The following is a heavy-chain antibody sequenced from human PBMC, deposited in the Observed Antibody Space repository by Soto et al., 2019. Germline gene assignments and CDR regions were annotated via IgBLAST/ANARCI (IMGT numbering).Heavy chain of an antibody. Sequence: PGGSLRLSCAASGFTFSNYDIHWVRQAPGKGLEWVAVISYDGINKYYPDSVKGRFTISRDTSKNTLYLQMNSLRAEDTAVYYCAKVGIPYSSSWYFEYWGQGTLVTVSS. CDR1: GFTFSNYD. D-gene: IGHD6-13*01. V-gene: IGHV3-30*18. CDR3: AKVGIPYSSSWYFEY. J-gene: IGHJ4*02. CDR2: ISYDGINK.